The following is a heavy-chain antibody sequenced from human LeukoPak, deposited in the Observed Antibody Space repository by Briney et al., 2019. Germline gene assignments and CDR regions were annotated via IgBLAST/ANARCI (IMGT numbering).Heavy chain of an antibody. J-gene: IGHJ5*02. CDR1: GYSFTSYW. D-gene: IGHD3/OR15-3a*01. CDR2: IYPGDSDT. V-gene: IGHV5-51*01. CDR3: ARRLPGLAAGGNWFDP. Sequence: GESLKISCKGSGYSFTSYWIGWVRRMPGKGLEWMGIIYPGDSDTRYSPSFQGQVTISADKSISTAYLQWSSLKASDTAMYYCARRLPGLAAGGNWFDPWGQGTLVTVSS.